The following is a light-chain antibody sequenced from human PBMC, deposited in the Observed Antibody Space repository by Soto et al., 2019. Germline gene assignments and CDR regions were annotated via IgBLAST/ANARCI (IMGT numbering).Light chain of an antibody. CDR3: SSYTSSSTYVV. V-gene: IGLV2-14*01. CDR2: EVS. Sequence: QSALTQPASVSGSPGQSITISCTGTSSDVGGYNYVSWYQQHPGKAPKLMIYEVSNRPSGVSNRFSGSKSGNTASLTISGIKAEDEADYYCSSYTSSSTYVVFGGGTKLTVL. J-gene: IGLJ2*01. CDR1: SSDVGGYNY.